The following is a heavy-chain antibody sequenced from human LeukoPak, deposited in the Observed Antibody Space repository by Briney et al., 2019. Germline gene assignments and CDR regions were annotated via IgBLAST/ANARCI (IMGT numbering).Heavy chain of an antibody. J-gene: IGHJ3*02. D-gene: IGHD3-10*01. Sequence: GGSLRLSCEASGFTFSTYWMSWVRQAPGKGPECVANIKPDGSDKYYVDSMKGRFTISRDNAKNSLYLQMNSLRAEDTALYYCAKDTGPQGSGSYYRDAFDIWGQGTMVTVSS. CDR1: GFTFSTYW. CDR3: AKDTGPQGSGSYYRDAFDI. V-gene: IGHV3-7*03. CDR2: IKPDGSDK.